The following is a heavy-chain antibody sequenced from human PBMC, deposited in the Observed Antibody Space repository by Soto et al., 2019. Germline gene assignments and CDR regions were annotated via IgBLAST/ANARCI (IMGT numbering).Heavy chain of an antibody. D-gene: IGHD5-18*01. V-gene: IGHV3-48*02. Sequence: PGGSLRLSCAAPGFTFSRYSMNWVRQAPGKGMEWVSYISSSSSTIYYADSVKGRFTISRDNAKNSLYLQMNSLRDEDTAVYYCARGKRGYSFGYDYYCMDVWGQGTTVTVSS. CDR2: ISSSSSTI. J-gene: IGHJ6*02. CDR1: GFTFSRYS. CDR3: ARGKRGYSFGYDYYCMDV.